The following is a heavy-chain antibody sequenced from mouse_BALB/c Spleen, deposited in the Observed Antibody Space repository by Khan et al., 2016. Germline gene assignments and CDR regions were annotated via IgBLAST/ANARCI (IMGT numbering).Heavy chain of an antibody. CDR2: INPGSNYT. D-gene: IGHD2-10*02. J-gene: IGHJ4*01. Sequence: QVQLQQSGAELAKPGASVKMSCKASGYTFTRFWMHWVKQRPGQGLEWIGYINPGSNYTDYNQNFKDKATLTADKSSSPAYMLLSSLTSEDSAVYFWARWGYGNYLYQAMDYWGQGISVTVSS. V-gene: IGHV1-7*01. CDR3: ARWGYGNYLYQAMDY. CDR1: GYTFTRFW.